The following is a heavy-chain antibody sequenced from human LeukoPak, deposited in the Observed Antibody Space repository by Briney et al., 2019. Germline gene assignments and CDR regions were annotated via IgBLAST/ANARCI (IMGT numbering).Heavy chain of an antibody. CDR3: ARVKGEGAHIDY. Sequence: GGSLRLSCAVSGFTFSSYAMSWVRQAPGKGLEWVSAISGSGGGTFYADSVRGRFTISRDNAKNSLYLQMNRLRAEDTAFYHCARVKGEGAHIDYWGQGTLVTVSS. J-gene: IGHJ4*02. D-gene: IGHD1-26*01. CDR1: GFTFSSYA. V-gene: IGHV3-23*01. CDR2: ISGSGGGT.